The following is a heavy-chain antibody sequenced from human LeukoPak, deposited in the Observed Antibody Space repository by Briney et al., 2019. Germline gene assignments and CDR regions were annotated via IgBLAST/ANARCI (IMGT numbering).Heavy chain of an antibody. CDR1: DFSFITYA. D-gene: IGHD6-19*01. CDR3: ARGGIAMADPDY. J-gene: IGHJ4*02. CDR2: ISGGDAT. Sequence: GGSLRLSCAASDFSFITYAMSWVRQAPGKGLEWVSTISGGDATYYADSVKGRFTISRDNSKNTLYLQMNSLRVEDTAVYYCARGGIAMADPDYWGQGTLVTVSS. V-gene: IGHV3-23*01.